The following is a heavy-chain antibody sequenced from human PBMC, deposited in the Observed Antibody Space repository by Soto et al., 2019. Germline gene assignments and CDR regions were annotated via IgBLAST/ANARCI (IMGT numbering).Heavy chain of an antibody. CDR1: GGTFSSYA. D-gene: IGHD2-8*01. CDR2: IIPIFGTA. CDR3: ARGRVSTKKGLYWFDP. J-gene: IGHJ5*02. Sequence: QVQLVQSGAEVKKPGSSVKVSCKASGGTFSSYAISWVRQAPGQGLEWLGGIIPIFGTANYAQKFQGRVTITADESTSTAYMELSSLRSEDTAVYYCARGRVSTKKGLYWFDPWGQGTLVTVSS. V-gene: IGHV1-69*01.